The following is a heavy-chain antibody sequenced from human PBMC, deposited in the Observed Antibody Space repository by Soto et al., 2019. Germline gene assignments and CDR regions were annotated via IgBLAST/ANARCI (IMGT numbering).Heavy chain of an antibody. D-gene: IGHD2-2*01. Sequence: GGSLRLSCTASGFTFGDYAMSWFRQAPGKGLERVGFIRSKAYGGTTEYAASVKGRFTISRDDSKSIAYLQMNSLKTEDTAVYYCTRDHEDIVVVPAAMSFYYYYMDVWGKGTTVTVSS. CDR1: GFTFGDYA. V-gene: IGHV3-49*03. CDR2: IRSKAYGGTT. J-gene: IGHJ6*03. CDR3: TRDHEDIVVVPAAMSFYYYYMDV.